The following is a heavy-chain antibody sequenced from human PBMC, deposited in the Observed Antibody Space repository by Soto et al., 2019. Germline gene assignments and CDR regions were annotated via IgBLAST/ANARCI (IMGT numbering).Heavy chain of an antibody. CDR2: IIPILGIA. D-gene: IGHD6-19*01. CDR3: ARGTVAGRGYYYYGMDV. J-gene: IGHJ6*02. Sequence: QVQLVQSGAEVKKPGSSVKVSCKASGGTFSSYTISWVRQAPGQGLEWMGRIIPILGIANYAQKFQGRVTITADKSTSTAYMELSSLRSEDTAVYYCARGTVAGRGYYYYGMDVWGQGTTVTVSS. CDR1: GGTFSSYT. V-gene: IGHV1-69*02.